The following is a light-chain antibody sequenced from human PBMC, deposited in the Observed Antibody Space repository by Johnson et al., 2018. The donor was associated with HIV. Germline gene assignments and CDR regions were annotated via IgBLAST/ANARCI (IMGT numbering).Light chain of an antibody. CDR1: SSNIGNKY. J-gene: IGLJ1*01. CDR3: GTWDSSLSASV. V-gene: IGLV1-51*02. Sequence: HSVLTQPPSVSAAPGQKVTISCSGSSSNIGNKYVPWYQQLPGTAPKLLIYENTKRPSGIPDRFSGSKSGTSATLGITGLQTGDEADYYCGTWDSSLSASVFGTGTKVTVL. CDR2: ENT.